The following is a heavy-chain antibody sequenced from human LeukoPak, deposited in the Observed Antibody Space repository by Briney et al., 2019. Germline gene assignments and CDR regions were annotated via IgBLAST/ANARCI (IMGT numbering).Heavy chain of an antibody. CDR1: GYTFTTYW. D-gene: IGHD4-17*01. Sequence: GESLKISCEGSGYTFTTYWIAWVRQVSGKGLEWMGIIYPDDSGTKYSPSFQGQVTLSVDKSINTAYLQWSSLKASDTAMYYCARSGDYGDYYYYMDVWGKETTVTVSS. CDR2: IYPDDSGT. V-gene: IGHV5-51*01. J-gene: IGHJ6*03. CDR3: ARSGDYGDYYYYMDV.